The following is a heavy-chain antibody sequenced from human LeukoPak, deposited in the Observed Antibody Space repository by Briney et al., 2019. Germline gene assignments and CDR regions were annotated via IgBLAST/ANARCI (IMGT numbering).Heavy chain of an antibody. V-gene: IGHV1-46*01. D-gene: IGHD5-18*01. CDR3: ARSPPGGIQLWLFPGAFDI. CDR2: INPSGSST. Sequence: ASVKVSCKASGYTFTSYYMHWVRQAPGQGLEWMGIINPSGSSTSYAQKFQGRVTMTRDTSTSTVYMELSSLRSEDTAVYYCARSPPGGIQLWLFPGAFDIWGQGTMVTVSS. CDR1: GYTFTSYY. J-gene: IGHJ3*02.